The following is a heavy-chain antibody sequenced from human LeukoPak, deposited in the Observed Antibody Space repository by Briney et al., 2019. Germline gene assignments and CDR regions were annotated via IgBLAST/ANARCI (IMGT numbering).Heavy chain of an antibody. CDR1: GFTFGSYW. Sequence: GGSLRLSCAASGFTFGSYWMHWVRQAPGKGLVWVSHIKIDGSSATYADSVKGRFTISRDDAKNTLYLQMNSLRAEDTAVYYCARGRAYTQDYWGQGTLVTVSS. J-gene: IGHJ4*02. V-gene: IGHV3-74*01. CDR3: ARGRAYTQDY. D-gene: IGHD4-11*01. CDR2: IKIDGSSA.